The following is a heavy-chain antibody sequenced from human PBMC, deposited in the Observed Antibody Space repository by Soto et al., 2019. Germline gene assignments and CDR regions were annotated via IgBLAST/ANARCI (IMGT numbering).Heavy chain of an antibody. Sequence: QVQLVQSGAEVRKPGASVRLSCETSGYNFNQYYIHWVRQAPGQGLEWMGIINLRGGTTEYAHKFWGRVTVTGDTSTSTAYMQLSSLRSEDTAVYFCARGPDDSDVPRWDYWGQGTLVTVSS. CDR1: GYNFNQYY. J-gene: IGHJ4*02. D-gene: IGHD4-17*01. V-gene: IGHV1-46*02. CDR3: ARGPDDSDVPRWDY. CDR2: INLRGGTT.